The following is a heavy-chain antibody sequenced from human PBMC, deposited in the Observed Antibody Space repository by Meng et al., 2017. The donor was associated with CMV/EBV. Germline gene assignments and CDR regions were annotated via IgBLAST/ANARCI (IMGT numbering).Heavy chain of an antibody. J-gene: IGHJ4*02. V-gene: IGHV1-2*02. D-gene: IGHD1-1*01. Sequence: QVQLGQTGADVESPGASMKASCQTSGYRFSDHYMHWVRQAPGQGLEWMGWIYPNSGGTHYAQKFQDRVTMTRDTSISTVYMELSRLTSDDTAVYYCVRDHNWGPDYWGQGTLVTVSS. CDR3: VRDHNWGPDY. CDR1: GYRFSDHY. CDR2: IYPNSGGT.